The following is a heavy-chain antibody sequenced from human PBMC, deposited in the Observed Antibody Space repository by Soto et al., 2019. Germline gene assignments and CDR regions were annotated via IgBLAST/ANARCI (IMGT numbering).Heavy chain of an antibody. J-gene: IGHJ1*01. V-gene: IGHV3-21*01. CDR1: GFTFSSYS. Sequence: EVQLVESGGGLVQPGGFLRLSCAASGFTFSSYSMNWVRQAPGKGLEWVSSISSSSSYIYYADSVKGRFTISRDNAKNSLYLQMNSLRAEDTAVYYCARDSFVGYSSGWRRAEYFQHWGQGTLVTVSS. CDR3: ARDSFVGYSSGWRRAEYFQH. D-gene: IGHD6-19*01. CDR2: ISSSSSYI.